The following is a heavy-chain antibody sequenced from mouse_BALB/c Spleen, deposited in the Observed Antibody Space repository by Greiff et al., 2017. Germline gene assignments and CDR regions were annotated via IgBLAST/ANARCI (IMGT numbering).Heavy chain of an antibody. D-gene: IGHD1-2*01. Sequence: VQLQQSGTVLARPGASVKMSCKASGYTFTSYWMHWVKQRPGQGLEWIGAIYPGNSDTSYNQKFKGKAKLTAVTSTSTAYMELSSLTNEDSAVYYCTRLITTAHFDYWGQGTTLTVSS. V-gene: IGHV1-5*01. J-gene: IGHJ2*01. CDR3: TRLITTAHFDY. CDR2: IYPGNSDT. CDR1: GYTFTSYW.